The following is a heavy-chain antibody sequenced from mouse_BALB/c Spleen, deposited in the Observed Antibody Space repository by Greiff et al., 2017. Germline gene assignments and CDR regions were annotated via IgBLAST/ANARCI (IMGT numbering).Heavy chain of an antibody. J-gene: IGHJ2*01. Sequence: LVESGAELARPGASVKMSCKASGYTFTSYTMHWVKQRPGQGLEWIGYINPSSGYTNYNQKFKDKATLTADKSSSTAYMQLSSLTSEDSAVYYCARDYYGSSYYFDYWGQGTTLTVSS. CDR3: ARDYYGSSYYFDY. CDR1: GYTFTSYT. D-gene: IGHD1-1*01. V-gene: IGHV1-4*01. CDR2: INPSSGYT.